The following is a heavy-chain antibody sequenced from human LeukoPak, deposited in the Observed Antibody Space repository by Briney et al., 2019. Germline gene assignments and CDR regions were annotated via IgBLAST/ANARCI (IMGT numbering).Heavy chain of an antibody. CDR1: GFTFSSYE. V-gene: IGHV3-30*02. CDR2: IRYDGSNK. D-gene: IGHD3-3*01. J-gene: IGHJ4*02. CDR3: AKDGYYDFWSGYYEDY. Sequence: PGGSLRLSCAASGFTFSSYEMNWVRQAPGKGLEWVAFIRYDGSNKYYADSVKGRFTISRDNSKNTLYLQMNSLRAEDTAVYYCAKDGYYDFWSGYYEDYWGQGTLVTVSS.